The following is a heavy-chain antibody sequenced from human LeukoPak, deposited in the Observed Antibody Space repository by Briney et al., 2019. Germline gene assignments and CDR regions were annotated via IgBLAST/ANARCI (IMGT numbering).Heavy chain of an antibody. V-gene: IGHV3-30*02. D-gene: IGHD6-13*01. CDR3: AKGDFSSSWYGATHFDY. J-gene: IGHJ4*02. CDR2: IRYDGSNK. Sequence: HPGGSLRLSCAASGFTFSSYGMRWVRQAPGKGLEWVAFIRYDGSNKYYADSVKGRFTISRDNSKNTLYLQMNSLRAEDTAVYYCAKGDFSSSWYGATHFDYWGQGTLVTVSS. CDR1: GFTFSSYG.